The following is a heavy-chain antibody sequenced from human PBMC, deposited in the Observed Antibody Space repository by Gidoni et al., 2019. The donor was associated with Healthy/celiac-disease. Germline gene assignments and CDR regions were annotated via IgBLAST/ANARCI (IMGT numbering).Heavy chain of an antibody. CDR1: GGTFSSYA. CDR3: AADRGRACSGGSCYLDS. V-gene: IGHV1-69*01. J-gene: IGHJ4*02. D-gene: IGHD2-15*01. Sequence: QVQLVQSGAEVKKPGSAVKVSCKAAGGTFSSYAISWVRQAPGQGLEWTGGIIPIFGTANYAQKFQGRVTITADESTSTAYMELSSLRSEDTAVYYCAADRGRACSGGSCYLDSWGQGTLVTVSS. CDR2: IIPIFGTA.